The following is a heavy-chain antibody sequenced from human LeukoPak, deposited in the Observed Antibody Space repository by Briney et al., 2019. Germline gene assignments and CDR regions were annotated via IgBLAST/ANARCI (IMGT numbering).Heavy chain of an antibody. CDR1: GGTFSSYA. V-gene: IGHV1-69*05. Sequence: ASVKVSCKASGGTFSSYAISWVRQAPGQGLEWMGRIIPIFGTANYAQKFQGRVTITTDESTSTAYMELSSLRSEDTAVYYCAREYYYGSSGYLPILDYWGREPWSPSPQ. J-gene: IGHJ4*02. CDR2: IIPIFGTA. D-gene: IGHD3-22*01. CDR3: AREYYYGSSGYLPILDY.